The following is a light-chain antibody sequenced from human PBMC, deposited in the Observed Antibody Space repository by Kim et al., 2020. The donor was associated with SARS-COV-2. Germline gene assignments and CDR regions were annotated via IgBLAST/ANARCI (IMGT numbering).Light chain of an antibody. CDR2: AAS. J-gene: IGKJ1*01. CDR1: RGFSDY. V-gene: IGKV1-16*01. CDR3: QQYQTYLWT. Sequence: ASVGDRVTITCRASRGFSDYLAWCQQRPGKAPKSLIYAASKLHSVVPSRFSGSGSGTEFTLTISSLQPEDFATYYCQQYQTYLWTFGQGTKVDIK.